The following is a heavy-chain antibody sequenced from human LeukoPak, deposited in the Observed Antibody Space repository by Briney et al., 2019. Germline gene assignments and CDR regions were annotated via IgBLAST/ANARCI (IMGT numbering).Heavy chain of an antibody. CDR2: IRYDGSNK. CDR3: AKDGRYGSGILNWFDP. D-gene: IGHD3-10*01. CDR1: GFTFSSYG. J-gene: IGHJ5*02. V-gene: IGHV3-30*02. Sequence: PGGSLRLSCAASGFTFSSYGMHWVRQAPGKGLEWVAFIRYDGSNKYYADSVKGRFTISRDNSKNTLYLQMNSLGAEDTAVYYCAKDGRYGSGILNWFDPWGQGTLVTVSS.